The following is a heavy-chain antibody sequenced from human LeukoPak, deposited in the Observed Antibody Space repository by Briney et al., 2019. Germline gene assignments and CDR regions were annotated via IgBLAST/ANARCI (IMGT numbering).Heavy chain of an antibody. V-gene: IGHV1-2*06. J-gene: IGHJ4*02. Sequence: ASVKVSYKASGYTFTGYYVHWVRQAPGQGLEWMGRINPNSGGTNYAQKFQGRVTMTRDTSISTAYMELSRLRSDDTAVYYCARPLSRAAGAEFDYWGQGTLVTVSS. D-gene: IGHD6-13*01. CDR2: INPNSGGT. CDR1: GYTFTGYY. CDR3: ARPLSRAAGAEFDY.